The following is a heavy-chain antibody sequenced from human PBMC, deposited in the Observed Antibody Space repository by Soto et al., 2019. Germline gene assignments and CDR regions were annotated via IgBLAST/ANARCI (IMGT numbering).Heavy chain of an antibody. V-gene: IGHV4-38-2*02. CDR2: IYHSGST. CDR1: GYSISSGYY. Sequence: SETLSLTCAVSGYSISSGYYWGWIRQPPGKGLEWIGSIYHSGSTYYNPSPKSRVTISVDTSKNQFSLKLSSVTAADTAVYYCARDRITMVRGVIIGYYYGMDVWGQGTTVTVSS. D-gene: IGHD3-10*01. CDR3: ARDRITMVRGVIIGYYYGMDV. J-gene: IGHJ6*02.